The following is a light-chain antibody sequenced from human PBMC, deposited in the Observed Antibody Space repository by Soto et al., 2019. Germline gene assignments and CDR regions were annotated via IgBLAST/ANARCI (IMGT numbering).Light chain of an antibody. J-gene: IGKJ5*01. V-gene: IGKV3-15*01. CDR1: QSVSSN. CDR3: QQYNYWPPKIT. Sequence: VMTKNPGTLSVSPGERATLSCRASQSVSSNLAWYQQKTGQAPRLLIYGASTRATGIPARFSGSGSGTEFTLTISSLQSEDFAVYYCQQYNYWPPKITFGQGTLPEV. CDR2: GAS.